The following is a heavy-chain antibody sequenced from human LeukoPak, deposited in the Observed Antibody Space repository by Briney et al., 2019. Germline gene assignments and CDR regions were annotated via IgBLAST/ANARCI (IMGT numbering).Heavy chain of an antibody. CDR1: GYTFTSYY. V-gene: IGHV1-46*01. D-gene: IGHD3-22*01. CDR3: ARASSRITMIVVVIPNDAFDI. Sequence: ASVKVSCKASGYTFTSYYMHWVRQAPGQGLEWMGIINPSGGSTSYAQKFQGRVTMTRDMSTSTVYMELSSLRSEDTAVYYCARASSRITMIVVVIPNDAFDIWGQGTMVTVSS. J-gene: IGHJ3*02. CDR2: INPSGGST.